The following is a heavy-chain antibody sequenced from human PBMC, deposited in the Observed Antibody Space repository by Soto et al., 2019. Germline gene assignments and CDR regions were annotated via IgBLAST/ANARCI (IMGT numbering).Heavy chain of an antibody. CDR3: ARGSYGWGRGDF. V-gene: IGHV4-34*01. CDR2: ITHSGST. J-gene: IGHJ4*02. D-gene: IGHD3-16*01. Sequence: SETLSLTCGVYGGSFSDYYWSWIRQTPGKGLEWIGEITHSGSTNYNPSLKSRVTMSVDTSKNQFSLHLNSVTVADTAVYYCARGSYGWGRGDFWGRGTRVPAPS. CDR1: GGSFSDYY.